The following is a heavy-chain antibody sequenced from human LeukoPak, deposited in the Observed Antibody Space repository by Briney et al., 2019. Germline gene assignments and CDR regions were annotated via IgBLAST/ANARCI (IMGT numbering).Heavy chain of an antibody. Sequence: KASETLSLTCTVSGGSISSSSYYWGWIRQPPGKGLEWIGSIYYSGSTYYNPSLKSRVTISVDTSKNQFSPKLSSVTAADTAVYYCARGADRWQKIDYWGQGTLVTVSS. CDR3: ARGADRWQKIDY. D-gene: IGHD2-15*01. CDR2: IYYSGST. CDR1: GGSISSSSYY. V-gene: IGHV4-39*01. J-gene: IGHJ4*02.